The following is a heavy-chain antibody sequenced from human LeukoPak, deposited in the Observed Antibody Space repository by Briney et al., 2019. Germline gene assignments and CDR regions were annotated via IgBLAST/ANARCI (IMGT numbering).Heavy chain of an antibody. V-gene: IGHV3-15*01. D-gene: IGHD6-6*01. CDR2: IKNKTDGVTT. J-gene: IGHJ4*02. CDR1: GFTFSSAW. Sequence: GGSHRLSCAASGFTFSSAWMNWVRHAPGKGLEWVSSIKNKTDGVTTDHTAPAKGRFPIPRDDLKKTPNQQLNSRKRDDTALYYCTTRPYSSSSPYYWGQGTLVTVSS. CDR3: TTRPYSSSSPYY.